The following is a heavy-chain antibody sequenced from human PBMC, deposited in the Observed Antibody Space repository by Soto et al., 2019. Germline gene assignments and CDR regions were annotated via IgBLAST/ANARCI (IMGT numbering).Heavy chain of an antibody. V-gene: IGHV3-7*03. Sequence: EVQLVESGGGLVQPGGPLRLSWAASGFPFSSYWMSWARGAPGKGLEWVANIKQDGSEKYNVDSVRGRFTISRDNAKNSLYLQMNSLRAEDTAVYYCARVPQYHPADYWGQGTLVTVSS. J-gene: IGHJ4*02. D-gene: IGHD2-2*01. CDR1: GFPFSSYW. CDR2: IKQDGSEK. CDR3: ARVPQYHPADY.